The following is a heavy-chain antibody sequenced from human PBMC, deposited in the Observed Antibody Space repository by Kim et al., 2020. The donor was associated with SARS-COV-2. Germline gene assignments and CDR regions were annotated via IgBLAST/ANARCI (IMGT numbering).Heavy chain of an antibody. V-gene: IGHV6-1*01. CDR1: GDSVSSNSAT. D-gene: IGHD1-26*01. J-gene: IGHJ3*02. Sequence: SQTLSLTCAISGDSVSSNSATWNWIRQSPSRGLEWLGRTCYRSKWYNDYAVSVKGRITINPDTSKNQFSLQLSSVTPEDQALYYCARDEDIMGPTEDAFDIYAQGTILTVSS. CDR2: TCYRSKWYN. CDR3: ARDEDIMGPTEDAFDI.